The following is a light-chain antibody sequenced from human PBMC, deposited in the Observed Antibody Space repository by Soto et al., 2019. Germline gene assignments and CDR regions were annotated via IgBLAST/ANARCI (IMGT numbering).Light chain of an antibody. V-gene: IGLV1-40*01. CDR1: SSNIGAGYD. CDR3: QSYDSSLV. Sequence: QSVLTQPPSVSGAPGQRVTISCTGSSSNIGAGYDVHWYQQLPGTAPKLLIYGNSNRPSGVPDRFSGSKSGTSASLAITGLQAEDEADYYCQSYDSSLVFGGGTQRPS. CDR2: GNS. J-gene: IGLJ2*01.